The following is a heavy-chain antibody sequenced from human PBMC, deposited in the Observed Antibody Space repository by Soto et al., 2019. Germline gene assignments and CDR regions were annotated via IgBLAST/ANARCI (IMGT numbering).Heavy chain of an antibody. CDR1: GFTFTNYW. D-gene: IGHD2-8*02. V-gene: IGHV3-74*01. Sequence: EVQLVESGGGLVQPGESLRLSCAASGFTFTNYWMHWVRQAPGKGLVWVSRIDSDGSRITYADFVKGRFTISRDNAKNTVYLHMNSLTAEDTAVYYCVRTSLVVAVAIREDFWGQGTLVSVSS. CDR2: IDSDGSRI. J-gene: IGHJ4*02. CDR3: VRTSLVVAVAIREDF.